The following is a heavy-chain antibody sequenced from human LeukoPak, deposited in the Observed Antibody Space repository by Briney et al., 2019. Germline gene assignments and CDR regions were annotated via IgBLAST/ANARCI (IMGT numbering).Heavy chain of an antibody. Sequence: GGSLRLSCAASGFTFDDYAMHWVRHAPGKGLEWVSGISWNSGSIGYADSVKGRFTISRDNAKNSLYLQMNSLRAEDTSLYYCAKETNGYSYGSGVDYWGQGTLVTVSS. J-gene: IGHJ4*02. CDR2: ISWNSGSI. D-gene: IGHD5-18*01. CDR1: GFTFDDYA. V-gene: IGHV3-9*01. CDR3: AKETNGYSYGSGVDY.